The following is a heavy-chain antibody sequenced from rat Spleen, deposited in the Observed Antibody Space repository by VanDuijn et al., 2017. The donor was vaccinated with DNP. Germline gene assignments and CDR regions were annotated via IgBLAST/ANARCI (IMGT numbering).Heavy chain of an antibody. CDR1: GFTFSSFW. D-gene: IGHD1-2*01. J-gene: IGHJ2*01. Sequence: EVQLVETGGDLVQPGRSLKLSCVASGFTFSSFWMYWIRQAPGKGLEWVASIDTDGGSIHYLDSVKGRFTISRDNAKSNLYLQMNSLSSEDTATYYCAREVYYYFDNWGQGVMVTVSS. V-gene: IGHV5-58*01. CDR3: AREVYYYFDN. CDR2: IDTDGGSI.